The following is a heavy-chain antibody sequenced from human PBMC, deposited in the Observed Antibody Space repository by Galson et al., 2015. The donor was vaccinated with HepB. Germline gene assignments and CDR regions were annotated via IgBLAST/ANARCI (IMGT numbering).Heavy chain of an antibody. CDR3: ATEVVVVPDYNWFDP. J-gene: IGHJ5*02. CDR1: GYTLTELS. Sequence: VSCKVSGYTLTELSMHWVRQAPGKGLEWMGGFDPEDGETIYAQKFQGRVTMTEDTSTDTAYMELSSLRSEDTAVYYCATEVVVVPDYNWFDPWGQGTLVTVSS. V-gene: IGHV1-24*01. CDR2: FDPEDGET. D-gene: IGHD2-2*01.